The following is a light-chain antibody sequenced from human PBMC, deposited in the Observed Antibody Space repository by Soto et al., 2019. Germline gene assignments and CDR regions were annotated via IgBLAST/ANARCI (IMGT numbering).Light chain of an antibody. J-gene: IGLJ7*01. CDR3: AAWDVSLVV. CDR1: SSNIGTNT. CDR2: SDN. V-gene: IGLV1-44*01. Sequence: QSVLTQPPSASGTPGQRVTIFCSGSSSNIGTNTVIWYQQPPGAAPKLLIYSDNQRPSGVPDRFSGSKSGTSASLAISGLQSEDEADYYCAAWDVSLVVFGGGTQLTVL.